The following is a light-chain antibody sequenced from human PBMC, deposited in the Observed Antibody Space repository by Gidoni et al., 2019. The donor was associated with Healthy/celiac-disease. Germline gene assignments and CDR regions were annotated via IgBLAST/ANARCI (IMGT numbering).Light chain of an antibody. CDR3: QQYGSSPLT. CDR2: GAS. V-gene: IGKV3-20*01. Sequence: VLTQPPGTLSLSPGERATFSCRASQSVSSSYLAWYQQKPGQAPRLLIYGASSRATGIPDRFSGSGSGTDFTLTISRLEPEDFAVYYCQQYGSSPLTFGPGTKVDIK. CDR1: QSVSSSY. J-gene: IGKJ3*01.